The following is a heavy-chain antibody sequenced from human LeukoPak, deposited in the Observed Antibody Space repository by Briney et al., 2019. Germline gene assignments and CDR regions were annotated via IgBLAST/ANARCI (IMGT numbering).Heavy chain of an antibody. J-gene: IGHJ4*02. CDR3: VREGTLLDF. V-gene: IGHV3-21*01. D-gene: IGHD2-15*01. CDR1: GFTFSSYR. CDR2: ISPSSTYI. Sequence: GGSLRLSCVASGFTFSSYRMNWVRQAPERGLEWVSSISPSSTYIFYSDSVKGRFTISRDNANKSVHLQMNSLRADDTALYFCVREGTLLDFWGQGALVTVSS.